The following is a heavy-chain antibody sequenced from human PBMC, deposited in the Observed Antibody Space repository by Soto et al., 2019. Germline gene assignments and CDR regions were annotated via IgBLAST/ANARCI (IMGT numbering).Heavy chain of an antibody. CDR2: IIPIFGTA. J-gene: IGHJ4*02. CDR3: ARERPYGYYDCSGYFDY. D-gene: IGHD3-22*01. Sequence: QVQLVQSGAEVKKPGSSVKVSCKASGGTFSSYAISWVRQAPGQGLEWMGGIIPIFGTANYAQKFQGRVTFTADESTSTGYMELSSLSSEDTAVYYCARERPYGYYDCSGYFDYWGQGTLVTVSS. V-gene: IGHV1-69*12. CDR1: GGTFSSYA.